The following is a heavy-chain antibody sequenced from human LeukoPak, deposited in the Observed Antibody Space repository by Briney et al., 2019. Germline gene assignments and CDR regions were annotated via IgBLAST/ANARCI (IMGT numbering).Heavy chain of an antibody. V-gene: IGHV4-59*01. CDR1: GGSISSYY. CDR2: IYYSGST. Sequence: PSETLSLTCTVSGGSISSYYWSWIRQPPGKGLEWIGYIYYSGSTNYNPSLKSRVTISVDTSKNQFSLKLSSVTAADTAVYYCASVGSMSRYYDSSGYYGLYSWFDPWGQGTLVTVSS. CDR3: ASVGSMSRYYDSSGYYGLYSWFDP. D-gene: IGHD3-22*01. J-gene: IGHJ5*02.